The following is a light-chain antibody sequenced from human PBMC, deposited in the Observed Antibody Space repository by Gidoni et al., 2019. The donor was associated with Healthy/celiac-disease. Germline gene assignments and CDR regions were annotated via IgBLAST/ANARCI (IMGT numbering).Light chain of an antibody. J-gene: IGKJ1*01. CDR3: QQSYTTPWT. V-gene: IGKV1-39*01. CDR1: QSISNY. Sequence: DIQMTQSPSSLSASVGDRVTITCRASQSISNYLNWYQQKPGTAPKLLIYTASSLQSGVPSRFSGSGSGTGFTLTISSLQPEDFATYYCQQSYTTPWTFGQGTKVEVK. CDR2: TAS.